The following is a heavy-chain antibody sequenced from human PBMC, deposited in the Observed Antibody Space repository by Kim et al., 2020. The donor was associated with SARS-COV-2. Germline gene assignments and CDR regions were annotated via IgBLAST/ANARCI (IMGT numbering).Heavy chain of an antibody. Sequence: ADSMKGRFTISRDNSKNTLYLQMNSLRAEDTAVYYCARDGGLDYGGNTDYWGQGTLVTVSS. V-gene: IGHV3-33*01. D-gene: IGHD4-17*01. J-gene: IGHJ4*02. CDR3: ARDGGLDYGGNTDY.